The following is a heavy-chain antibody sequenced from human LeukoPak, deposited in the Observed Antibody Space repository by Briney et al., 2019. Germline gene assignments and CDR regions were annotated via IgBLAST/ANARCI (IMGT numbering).Heavy chain of an antibody. D-gene: IGHD1-26*01. V-gene: IGHV3-30*18. Sequence: GGSLRLSCAASGFTFSSYGMHWVRQAPGKGLEWVAVISHDGSNKYYADSVKGRFTISRDNSKNTLYLQMNSLRAEDTAVYYCAKDHGRAFGYWGQGTLVTVSS. CDR1: GFTFSSYG. CDR2: ISHDGSNK. CDR3: AKDHGRAFGY. J-gene: IGHJ4*02.